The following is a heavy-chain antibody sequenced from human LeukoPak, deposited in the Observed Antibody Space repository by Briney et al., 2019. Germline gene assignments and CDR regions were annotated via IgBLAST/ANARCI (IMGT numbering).Heavy chain of an antibody. V-gene: IGHV3-23*01. CDR2: ILGASVT. Sequence: GGSQRLSCSASGFTFSNFGMSWVRQAPGKGLEWVSAILGASVTYYADSVKGRFAISRDSSTNTLYLDMSSLRVEDTAVYYCAKLQRSGGGTFDYWGQGTLVTVSS. J-gene: IGHJ4*02. CDR1: GFTFSNFG. CDR3: AKLQRSGGGTFDY. D-gene: IGHD2-15*01.